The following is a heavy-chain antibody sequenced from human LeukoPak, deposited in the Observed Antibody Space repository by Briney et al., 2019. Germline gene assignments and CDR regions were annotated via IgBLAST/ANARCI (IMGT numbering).Heavy chain of an antibody. V-gene: IGHV3-23*01. D-gene: IGHD4/OR15-4a*01. CDR1: GFTFSIHA. Sequence: GGSLTLSRALSGFTFSIHAMNWSRHPPGKRLEWVASITSRGDNTHHADSVKGRFSISRDNSKNTLFLQTSSLRAEDTAVYYCAKATEGWRNDVRCYPLDYWGQGTLVAVSS. J-gene: IGHJ4*02. CDR2: ITSRGDNT. CDR3: AKATEGWRNDVRCYPLDY.